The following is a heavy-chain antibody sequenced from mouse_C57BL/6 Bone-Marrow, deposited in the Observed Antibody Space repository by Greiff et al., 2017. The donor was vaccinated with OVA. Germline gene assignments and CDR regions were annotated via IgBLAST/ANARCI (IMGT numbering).Heavy chain of an antibody. CDR1: GYTFTDYY. Sequence: VQLQQSGPELVKPGASVKISCKASGYTFTDYYMNWVKQSHGKSLEWIGDINPNNGGTSYNQKFKGKATLTVDKSSSTAYMELRSLTSEDSAVYYCARYYGKENWGQGTTLTVSS. CDR2: INPNNGGT. CDR3: ARYYGKEN. V-gene: IGHV1-26*01. J-gene: IGHJ2*01. D-gene: IGHD1-1*01.